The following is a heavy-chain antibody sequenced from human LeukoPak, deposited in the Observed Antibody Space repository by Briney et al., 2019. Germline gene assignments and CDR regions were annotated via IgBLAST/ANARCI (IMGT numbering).Heavy chain of an antibody. J-gene: IGHJ3*02. CDR3: ARGKYSSSWSAHGGGAFDI. D-gene: IGHD6-13*01. Sequence: PSETLSLTCAVYGGSFSGYYWSWIRQPPGKGLEWIGYIYYSGSTNYNPSLKSRVTISVDTSKNQFSLKLSSVTAADTAAYYCARGKYSSSWSAHGGGAFDIWGQGTMVTVSS. V-gene: IGHV4-59*01. CDR2: IYYSGST. CDR1: GGSFSGYY.